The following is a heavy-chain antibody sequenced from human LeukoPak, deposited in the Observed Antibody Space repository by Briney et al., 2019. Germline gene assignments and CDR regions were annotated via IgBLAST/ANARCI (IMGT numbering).Heavy chain of an antibody. V-gene: IGHV3-7*01. Sequence: PGGSLRLSFEASGLTFSSNGRSWVGQAPGKGLEWVATIKPDGSEKYCVDSVKGRFTISRDNAKKSLYLQMNSLRAEDTAVYYCARGDFNDYGDYVDAFEIWGQGTMVTVSA. CDR1: GLTFSSNG. CDR2: IKPDGSEK. J-gene: IGHJ3*02. D-gene: IGHD4-17*01. CDR3: ARGDFNDYGDYVDAFEI.